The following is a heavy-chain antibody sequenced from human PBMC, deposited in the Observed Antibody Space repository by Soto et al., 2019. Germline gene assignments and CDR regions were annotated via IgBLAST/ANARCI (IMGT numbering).Heavy chain of an antibody. Sequence: PGGSRRRSWAASGFNFSNHWMHWVRQRPAEGLVWVSRITSDGKSKAYAESVKGRFAISRDNAKNTLYLQMNGLTAEDTAVYYCARESGDWPLNWFDPWGQGTLVTVS. D-gene: IGHD2-21*02. V-gene: IGHV3-74*01. CDR2: ITSDGKSK. J-gene: IGHJ5*02. CDR3: ARESGDWPLNWFDP. CDR1: GFNFSNHW.